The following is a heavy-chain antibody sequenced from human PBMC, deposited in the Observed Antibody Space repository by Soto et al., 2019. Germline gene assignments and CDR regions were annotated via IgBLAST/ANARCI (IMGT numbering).Heavy chain of an antibody. CDR1: GGSISSGGYS. CDR3: ARTTDIAAPDY. V-gene: IGHV4-30-2*02. D-gene: IGHD6-6*01. Sequence: SETLSLTCAVSGGSISSGGYSWSWIRQPPGKGLEWIGYIYHSGSTYYNPSLKSRVTISVDRSKNQFSLKLSSVTAADTAVYYCARTTDIAAPDYWGQGTLVTVSS. CDR2: IYHSGST. J-gene: IGHJ4*02.